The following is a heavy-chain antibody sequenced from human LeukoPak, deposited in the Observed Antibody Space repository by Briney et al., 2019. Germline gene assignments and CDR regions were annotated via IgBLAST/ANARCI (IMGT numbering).Heavy chain of an antibody. CDR1: GYTFTNYG. J-gene: IGHJ4*02. Sequence: ASVKVSCKASGYTFTNYGIAWVRQAPGQGVEWVGWINTRSGDAQLAHSLQARVTMTTDTSTSTASMELGSLGSDDTAVYYCARDTDFSIDYWGQGSLVTVSS. CDR3: ARDTDFSIDY. V-gene: IGHV1-18*01. D-gene: IGHD2/OR15-2a*01. CDR2: INTRSGDA.